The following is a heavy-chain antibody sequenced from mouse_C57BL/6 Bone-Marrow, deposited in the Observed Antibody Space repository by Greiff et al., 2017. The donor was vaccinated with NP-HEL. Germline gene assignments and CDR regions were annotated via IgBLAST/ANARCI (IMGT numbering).Heavy chain of an antibody. Sequence: QVQLQQPGAELVMPGASVKLSCKASGYTFTSYWMHWVKQRPGQGLEWIGEIDPSDSYTNYNQKFKGKSTLTVDKSSSTAYMQLSSLTSEDSAVYYCARWTYYCGSGHYFDYWGQGTTLTVSA. CDR2: IDPSDSYT. V-gene: IGHV1-69*01. D-gene: IGHD1-1*01. J-gene: IGHJ2*01. CDR3: ARWTYYCGSGHYFDY. CDR1: GYTFTSYW.